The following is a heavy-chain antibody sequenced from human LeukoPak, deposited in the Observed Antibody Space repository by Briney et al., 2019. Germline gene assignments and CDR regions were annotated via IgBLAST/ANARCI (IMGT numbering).Heavy chain of an antibody. Sequence: GGSLRLSCAASGFTFSSYTMNWVRQAPGKGLEWVSSISTSSSYIYYADSVKGRFTISRDNAKNSLYLQMNSLRAEDTAVYYCAREDGYNQRGDAFDIWGQGTMVTVSS. CDR1: GFTFSSYT. CDR2: ISTSSSYI. CDR3: AREDGYNQRGDAFDI. V-gene: IGHV3-21*01. D-gene: IGHD5-24*01. J-gene: IGHJ3*02.